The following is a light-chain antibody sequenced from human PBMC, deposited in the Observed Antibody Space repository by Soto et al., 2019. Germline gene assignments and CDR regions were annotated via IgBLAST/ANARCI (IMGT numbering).Light chain of an antibody. CDR2: KAS. V-gene: IGKV1-5*03. J-gene: IGKJ1*01. CDR1: QSISSW. Sequence: DIQMSQSPSTLSAPARPTRTITCGASQSISSWLAWYQQKPGKAPKLLIYKASSLESGVPSRFSGSGSGTEFTLTISSLQPDDFATYYCQQYNSYSITFGQGTKVDIK. CDR3: QQYNSYSIT.